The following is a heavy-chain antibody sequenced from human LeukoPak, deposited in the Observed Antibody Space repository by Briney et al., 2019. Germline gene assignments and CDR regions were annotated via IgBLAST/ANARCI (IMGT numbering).Heavy chain of an antibody. D-gene: IGHD3-10*01. Sequence: SETLSLTCTVSGYSISGGYYWGWIRQPPGKGLEWIGSIYHSGSTYYNPSLKSRVTISVDTSKNQFSLKLSSVTAADTAVYYCARGLWFGELSAENWGQGTLVTVSS. CDR2: IYHSGST. CDR3: ARGLWFGELSAEN. V-gene: IGHV4-38-2*02. CDR1: GYSISGGYY. J-gene: IGHJ4*02.